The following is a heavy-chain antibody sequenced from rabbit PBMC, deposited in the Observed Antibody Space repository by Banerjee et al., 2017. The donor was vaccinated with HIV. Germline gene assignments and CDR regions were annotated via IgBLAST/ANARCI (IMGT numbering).Heavy chain of an antibody. J-gene: IGHJ4*01. V-gene: IGHV1S45*01. Sequence: EESGGDLVKPEGSLTLTCTASGFSFSSSYWICWVRQAPGKGLDLIACIFTDSGSTYYASWVNGRFTISKTSSTTVTLQMTSLTAADTATYFCARDAGYAGSNLWGPGTLVTVS. CDR1: GFSFSSSYW. CDR2: IFTDSGST. D-gene: IGHD4-2*01. CDR3: ARDAGYAGSNL.